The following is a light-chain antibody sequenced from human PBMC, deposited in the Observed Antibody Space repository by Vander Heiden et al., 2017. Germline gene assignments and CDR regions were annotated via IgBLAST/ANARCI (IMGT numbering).Light chain of an antibody. V-gene: IGKV3-20*01. Sequence: SPGTLSLSPGERATLSCRASQSVSSSYLAWYQQKPGQAPRLLIYGASSRATGIPDRFSGSGSGTDFTLTISRQEPEDFAVYYCQQEGSSPRTFGGGTKVEIK. CDR3: QQEGSSPRT. CDR2: GAS. CDR1: QSVSSSY. J-gene: IGKJ4*01.